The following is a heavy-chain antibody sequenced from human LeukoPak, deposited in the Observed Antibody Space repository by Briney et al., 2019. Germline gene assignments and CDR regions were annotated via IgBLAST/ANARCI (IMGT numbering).Heavy chain of an antibody. V-gene: IGHV1-46*01. CDR2: INPNGGST. J-gene: IGHJ5*02. CDR1: GYPFTSYY. Sequence: ASVKVSCKASGYPFTSYYMNWVRQAPGQGLDWMGIINPNGGSTTYAQRFQGRVSMTRDTSTSTVYMELTSLRSDDTAVYYCARDPISSNWPRGHWFDPWGQGTLVTVSS. D-gene: IGHD6-13*01. CDR3: ARDPISSNWPRGHWFDP.